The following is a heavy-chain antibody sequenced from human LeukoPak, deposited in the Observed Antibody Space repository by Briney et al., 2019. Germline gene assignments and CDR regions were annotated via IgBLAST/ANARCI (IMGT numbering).Heavy chain of an antibody. Sequence: GESLKISCKGSGYSFTNYWIGWVRQMPGKGLEWMGIIYPGDSDTRYSPSFQGQVTFSADKSISTAYLQWSSLKASDTAMYYCARRAPLSGESLVNWGQGTLVTVSS. CDR2: IYPGDSDT. CDR3: ARRAPLSGESLVN. J-gene: IGHJ4*02. D-gene: IGHD4-17*01. CDR1: GYSFTNYW. V-gene: IGHV5-51*01.